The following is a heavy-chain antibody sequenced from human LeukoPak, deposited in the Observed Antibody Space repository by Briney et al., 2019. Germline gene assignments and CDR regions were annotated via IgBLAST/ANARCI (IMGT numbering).Heavy chain of an antibody. CDR3: AREGGDGYKSSEFDY. V-gene: IGHV4-59*01. CDR1: GGSISSYY. J-gene: IGHJ4*02. Sequence: SETLSLTCTASGGSISSYYWSWIRQPPGKGLEWIGYIYYSGSTNYNPSLKSRVTISVDTSKNQFSLKLSSVTAADTAVYYCAREGGDGYKSSEFDYWGQGTLVTVSS. D-gene: IGHD5-24*01. CDR2: IYYSGST.